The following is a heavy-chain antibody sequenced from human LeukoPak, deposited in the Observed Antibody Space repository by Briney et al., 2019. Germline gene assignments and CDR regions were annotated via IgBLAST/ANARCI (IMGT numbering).Heavy chain of an antibody. CDR1: GGTFSSYA. D-gene: IGHD3-9*01. Sequence: SVKVSCKASGGTFSSYAISWVRQAPGQGLELIGRIIPVLGIANYAQKFQGRVTITADKSTSTAYMELSSLRSEDTAVFFRARDGIRYFDWSHPYYFDYWGQGTLVTVSS. J-gene: IGHJ4*02. CDR2: IIPVLGIA. V-gene: IGHV1-69*04. CDR3: ARDGIRYFDWSHPYYFDY.